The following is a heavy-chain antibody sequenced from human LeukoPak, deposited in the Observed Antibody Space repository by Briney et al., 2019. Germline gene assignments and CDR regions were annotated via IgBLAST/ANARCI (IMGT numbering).Heavy chain of an antibody. Sequence: ASVKVSCKASGYTFTSYFMHWVRQAPGQGLEWMGIINPSGGSTNYVQKFQGRVTTTRDTSTSTVYMELSSLRSEDTAVYYCARRSQAQSTLDYWGQGTLVTVSS. V-gene: IGHV1-46*01. J-gene: IGHJ4*02. CDR2: INPSGGST. D-gene: IGHD1-26*01. CDR3: ARRSQAQSTLDY. CDR1: GYTFTSYF.